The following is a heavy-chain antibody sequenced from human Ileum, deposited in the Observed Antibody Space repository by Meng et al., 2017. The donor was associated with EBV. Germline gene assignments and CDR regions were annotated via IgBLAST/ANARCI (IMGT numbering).Heavy chain of an antibody. V-gene: IGHV4-31*11. CDR3: ARESYSDSSGYYSLDY. CDR1: GGSISSGGYY. Sequence: QGQLQESGPGLVKPSQTLSLTCAVSGGSISSGGYYWSWIRQPPGKGLEWIGEIHHTESTNYNPSLKSRVTISVDKSKNQFSLKLSSVTAADTAVYYCARESYSDSSGYYSLDYWGQGSLVTVSS. D-gene: IGHD3-22*01. CDR2: IHHTEST. J-gene: IGHJ4*02.